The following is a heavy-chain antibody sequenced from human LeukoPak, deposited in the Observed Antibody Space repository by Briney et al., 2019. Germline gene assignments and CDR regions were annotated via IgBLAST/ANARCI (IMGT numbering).Heavy chain of an antibody. D-gene: IGHD2-21*01. CDR1: XSYG. V-gene: IGHV3-33*01. J-gene: IGHJ3*02. CDR3: ARGRYCGGSCYTGGDAFDI. CDR2: IWYDGSNE. Sequence: XSYGMHWARXAPGKGLEWVAVIWYDGSNEYYADSVKGRFTISRDNSKKMLYLQMNSLRAEDTAVYYCARGRYCGGSCYTGGDAFDIWGQETMVTVSS.